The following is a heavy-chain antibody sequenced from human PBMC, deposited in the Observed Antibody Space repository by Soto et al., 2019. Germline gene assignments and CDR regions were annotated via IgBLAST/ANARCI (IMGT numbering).Heavy chain of an antibody. V-gene: IGHV1-18*01. CDR2: ISAYNGNT. Sequence: ASVKVSCKASGYTFTSYGISWVRQAPGQGLEWMGWISAYNGNTNYAQKLQGRVTMTTDTSTSTAYMELRSLRSDDTAVYYCARGEYCSSTSCLGFSDYWGQGTLVTVSS. J-gene: IGHJ4*02. D-gene: IGHD2-2*01. CDR1: GYTFTSYG. CDR3: ARGEYCSSTSCLGFSDY.